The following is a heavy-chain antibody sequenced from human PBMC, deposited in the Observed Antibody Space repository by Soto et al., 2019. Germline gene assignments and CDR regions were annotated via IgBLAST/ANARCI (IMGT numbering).Heavy chain of an antibody. CDR3: VRSPPTTTVTTAQYYFYNLDV. D-gene: IGHD4-17*01. CDR1: GYTFNTYG. CDR2: ISAYNGNT. J-gene: IGHJ6*02. V-gene: IGHV1-18*01. Sequence: QVQLVQSGAEVKKPGASVKVSCKASGYTFNTYGTTWVRQAPGQGLEWMGWISAYNGNTNYTQKFQGRVTMTTDTSTSTAYMELRSLRSDDTAVYYCVRSPPTTTVTTAQYYFYNLDVWGQGTTVTVSS.